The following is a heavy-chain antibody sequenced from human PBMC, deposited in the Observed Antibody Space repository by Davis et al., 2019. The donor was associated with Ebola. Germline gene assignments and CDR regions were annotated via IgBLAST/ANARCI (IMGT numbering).Heavy chain of an antibody. Sequence: GESLKISCAASGFTFSSYSMNWVRQAPGKGLEWVSSISSSSSYIYYADSVKGRFTISRDNAKNSLYLQMNSLRAEDTAVYYCARDVAGTFGYWGQGTLVTVSS. CDR3: ARDVAGTFGY. CDR1: GFTFSSYS. D-gene: IGHD6-19*01. V-gene: IGHV3-21*04. CDR2: ISSSSSYI. J-gene: IGHJ4*02.